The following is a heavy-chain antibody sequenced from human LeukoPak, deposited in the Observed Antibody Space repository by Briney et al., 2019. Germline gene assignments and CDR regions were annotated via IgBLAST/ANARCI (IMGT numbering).Heavy chain of an antibody. J-gene: IGHJ3*02. V-gene: IGHV4-30-4*01. CDR1: GGSISSGDYY. CDR3: ARDKGLADAFDI. Sequence: PSETLSLTCTVSGGSISSGDYYWSWIRQPPGKGLEWIGYIYYSGSTYYNPSLKSRVTISVDTSKNQFSLKLSSVTAADTAVYYCARDKGLADAFDIWGQGTMVTVSS. CDR2: IYYSGST.